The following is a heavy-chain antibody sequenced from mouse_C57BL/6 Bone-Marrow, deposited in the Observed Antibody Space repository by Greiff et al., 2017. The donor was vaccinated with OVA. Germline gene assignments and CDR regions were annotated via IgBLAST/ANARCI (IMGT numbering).Heavy chain of an antibody. CDR2: INPGSGGT. CDR1: GYAFTNYL. CDR3: ARGGAY. V-gene: IGHV1-54*01. Sequence: VQLQQSGAELVRPRTSVKVSCKASGYAFTNYLIEWVKQRPGQGLEWIGVINPGSGGTNYNEKFKGKATLTADKSSSTAYMQLSSLTSEDSAVYFCARGGAYWGQGTLVTVSA. J-gene: IGHJ3*01.